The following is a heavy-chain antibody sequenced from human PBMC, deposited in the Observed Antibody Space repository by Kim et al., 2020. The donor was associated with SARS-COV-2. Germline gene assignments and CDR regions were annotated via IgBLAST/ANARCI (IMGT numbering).Heavy chain of an antibody. J-gene: IGHJ3*02. CDR3: ARELSPWGAFDI. Sequence: GGSLRLSCAASGFTFSSYGMHWVRQAPGKGLEWVAVIWYDGSNKYYADSVKGRFTISRDNSKNTLYLQMNSLRAEDTAVYYCARELSPWGAFDIWGQGTMFTVSS. D-gene: IGHD3-16*01. V-gene: IGHV3-33*08. CDR1: GFTFSSYG. CDR2: IWYDGSNK.